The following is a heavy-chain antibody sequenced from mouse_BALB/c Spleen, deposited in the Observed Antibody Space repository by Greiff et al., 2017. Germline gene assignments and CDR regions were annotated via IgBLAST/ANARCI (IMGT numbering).Heavy chain of an antibody. Sequence: VKLMESGAELMKPGASVKISCKATGYTFSSYWIEWVKQRPGHGLEWIGEILPGSGSTNYNEKFKGKATFTADTSSNTAYMQLSSLTSEDSAVYYCARYYGYDVDWYFDVWGAGTTVTVSS. D-gene: IGHD2-2*01. CDR2: ILPGSGST. CDR1: GYTFSSYW. J-gene: IGHJ1*01. V-gene: IGHV1-9*01. CDR3: ARYYGYDVDWYFDV.